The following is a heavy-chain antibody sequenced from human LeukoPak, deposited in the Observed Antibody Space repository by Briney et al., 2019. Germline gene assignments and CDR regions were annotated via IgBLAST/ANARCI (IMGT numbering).Heavy chain of an antibody. J-gene: IGHJ6*02. CDR1: GYTFTSYG. D-gene: IGHD2-21*02. Sequence: ASVKVSCKASGYTFTSYGISWVRQAPGQGLEWMGWISAYNGNTNYAQKLQGRVTMTTDTSTSTAYMELRSLRSDDTAVYYCASLGDYDNYYGMDVWGQGTTVTVSS. CDR3: ASLGDYDNYYGMDV. CDR2: ISAYNGNT. V-gene: IGHV1-18*01.